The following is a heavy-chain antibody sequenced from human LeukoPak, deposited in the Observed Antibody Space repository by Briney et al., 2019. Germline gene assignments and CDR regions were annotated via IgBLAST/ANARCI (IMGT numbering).Heavy chain of an antibody. J-gene: IGHJ3*02. D-gene: IGHD2-2*01. CDR2: IYYSGST. CDR1: GGSISSYC. Sequence: SETLSLTCTVSGGSISSYCWSWIRQPPGKGLEWIGYIYYSGSTNYNPSLKSRVTISVDTSKNQFSLKLSSVTAADTAVYYCARDQGGYCSSTSCASDIWGQGTMVTVSS. CDR3: ARDQGGYCSSTSCASDI. V-gene: IGHV4-59*01.